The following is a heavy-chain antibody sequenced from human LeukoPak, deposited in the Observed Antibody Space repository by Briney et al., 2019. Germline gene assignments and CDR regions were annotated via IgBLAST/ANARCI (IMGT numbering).Heavy chain of an antibody. V-gene: IGHV4-59*01. CDR1: GRSINYYY. CDR2: LYYSGSA. J-gene: IGHJ3*02. CDR3: AGATQGAFDI. Sequence: SETVSLTCTVSGRSINYYYWIWIRQPPGKGLEWMSNLYYSGSANYTPSLKSRVSISVDTSKNHFSLKLSSVTAADTAVYYCAGATQGAFDIWGQGTMVTVSS.